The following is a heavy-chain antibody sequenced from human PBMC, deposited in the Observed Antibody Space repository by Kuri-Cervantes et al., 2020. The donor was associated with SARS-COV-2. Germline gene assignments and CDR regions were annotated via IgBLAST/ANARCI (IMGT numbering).Heavy chain of an antibody. CDR1: GFTVSSNY. CDR2: ISSSSSYI. V-gene: IGHV3-21*01. D-gene: IGHD3-22*01. CDR3: ARETMVQIYYDSSGGAFDI. J-gene: IGHJ3*02. Sequence: LSLTCAASGFTVSSNYMSWVRQAPGKGLEWVSSISSSSSYIYYADSVKGRFTISRDNAKNSLYLQMNSLRAEDTAVYYCARETMVQIYYDSSGGAFDIWGQGTMVTVSS.